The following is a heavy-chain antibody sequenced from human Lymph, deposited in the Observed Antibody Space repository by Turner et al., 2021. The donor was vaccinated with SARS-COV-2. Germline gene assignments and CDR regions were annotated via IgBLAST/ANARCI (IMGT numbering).Heavy chain of an antibody. CDR2: IYPGDSDT. CDR3: ARREWGGSLGHIDY. V-gene: IGHV5-51*01. D-gene: IGHD3-3*01. CDR1: GYSFTTYW. Sequence: EVQLVQSGAAVTKPGESLKISWRPSGYSFTTYWIGWVRQMPGKGLEWMGIIYPGDSDTRYSPSFQGQVTISADKSISTAYLQWSRLKASDTAMYYCARREWGGSLGHIDYWGQGTLVTVSS. J-gene: IGHJ4*02.